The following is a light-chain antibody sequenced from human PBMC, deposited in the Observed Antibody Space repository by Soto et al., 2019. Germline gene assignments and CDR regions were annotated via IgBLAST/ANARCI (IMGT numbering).Light chain of an antibody. J-gene: IGKJ1*01. CDR1: QSISSW. Sequence: DIQMTQSPSTLSASVGDRVTITCRAGQSISSWLAWYQQKPGRASKLLIYWASSLQSGGPTRFSGSGSGTEFSLTITSLQRNDSATYYCQQYNTYSWTFGQGTKVEI. CDR2: WAS. CDR3: QQYNTYSWT. V-gene: IGKV1-5*03.